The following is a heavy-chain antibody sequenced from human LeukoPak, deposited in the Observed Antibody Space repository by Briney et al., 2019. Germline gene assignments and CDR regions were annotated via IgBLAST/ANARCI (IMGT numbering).Heavy chain of an antibody. CDR3: ARDPHYGYYYYGMDV. V-gene: IGHV1-46*01. CDR1: GYTFTNYY. CDR2: INPSGGST. J-gene: IGHJ6*02. D-gene: IGHD4-17*01. Sequence: ASVKVSCKASGYTFTNYYMHWVRQAPGQGLEWMGIINPSGGSTSYAQKFQGRVTITADESTSTAYMELSSLRSEDTAVYYCARDPHYGYYYYGMDVWGQGTTVTVSS.